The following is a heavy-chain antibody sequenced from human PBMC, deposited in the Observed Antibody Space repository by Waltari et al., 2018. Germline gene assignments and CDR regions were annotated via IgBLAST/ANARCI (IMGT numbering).Heavy chain of an antibody. V-gene: IGHV4-39*02. J-gene: IGHJ3*01. D-gene: IGHD5-12*01. CDR3: ATYIGASVGTAAFDV. CDR1: GASITTTKPY. CDR2: ISYNGAT. Sequence: QLQLQESGPGLVKPSETLSLTCSVPGASITTTKPYWGWIRQPPGQGLEWIATISYNGATYSSTSLRGRVTVSRDTSMNYVSLKLGSVTAADTAVYYCATYIGASVGTAAFDVWGQGTMVTVSS.